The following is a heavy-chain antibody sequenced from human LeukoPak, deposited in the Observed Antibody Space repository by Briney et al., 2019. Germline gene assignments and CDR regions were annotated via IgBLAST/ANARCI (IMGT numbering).Heavy chain of an antibody. D-gene: IGHD3-22*01. CDR1: GFTFNNYW. Sequence: GGSLRLSCAASGFTFNNYWMNWVRRAPGKGLEWVSAISGSGGSTYYADSVKGRFTISRDNSKNTLYLQMNSLRAEDTAVYYCAKDGGEAYYYDSSGYYDAFDIWGQGTMVAVSS. CDR2: ISGSGGST. V-gene: IGHV3-23*01. CDR3: AKDGGEAYYYDSSGYYDAFDI. J-gene: IGHJ3*02.